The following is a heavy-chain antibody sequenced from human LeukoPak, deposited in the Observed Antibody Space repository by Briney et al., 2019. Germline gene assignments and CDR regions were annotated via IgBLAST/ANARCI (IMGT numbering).Heavy chain of an antibody. CDR2: IKEDGSEK. Sequence: GGSLSLSCAASGFSFSNYWMSWVRQAPGKGLEWVANIKEDGSEKYYVDSVKGRFTISRDNARNSLYLQMNSLRAEDTAVYYCASGRQLGYWGQGTLVTVSS. CDR1: GFSFSNYW. J-gene: IGHJ4*02. V-gene: IGHV3-7*01. CDR3: ASGRQLGY. D-gene: IGHD6-13*01.